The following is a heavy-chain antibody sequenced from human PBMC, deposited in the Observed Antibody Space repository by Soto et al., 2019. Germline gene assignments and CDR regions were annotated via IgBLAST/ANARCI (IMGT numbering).Heavy chain of an antibody. V-gene: IGHV4-34*01. CDR1: GGSFSGYY. J-gene: IGHJ4*02. Sequence: SETLSLTCAVYGGSFSGYYWSWIRQPPGKGLEWIGEINHSGSTNYNPSLKSRVTISVDTSKNQFSLKLSSVTAADTAVYYCASFSVAGPPIWGQGTQVTVSS. CDR3: ASFSVAGPPI. CDR2: INHSGST. D-gene: IGHD6-19*01.